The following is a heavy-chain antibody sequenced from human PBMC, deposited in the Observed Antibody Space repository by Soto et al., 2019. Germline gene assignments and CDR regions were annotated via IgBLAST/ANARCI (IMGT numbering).Heavy chain of an antibody. J-gene: IGHJ5*02. CDR2: IYPGDSDT. CDR1: GYSFTSYW. V-gene: IGHV5-51*01. D-gene: IGHD3-22*01. Sequence: GESLKISCKCSGYSFTSYWIGWVRQMPGKGLEWMGIIYPGDSDTRYSPSFQGQVTISADKSISTAYLQWSSLKASDTAMYYCALDYYDSSGYFFWFDPWGQGTLVTVSS. CDR3: ALDYYDSSGYFFWFDP.